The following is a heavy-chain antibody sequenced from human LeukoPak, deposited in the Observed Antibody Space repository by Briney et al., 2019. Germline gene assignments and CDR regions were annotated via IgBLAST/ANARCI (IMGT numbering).Heavy chain of an antibody. CDR1: GFSFSTSG. D-gene: IGHD3-10*01. CDR2: ISKDGRKN. CDR3: ARDLLNYGSAYYDVGIFDS. J-gene: IGHJ4*02. V-gene: IGHV3-30*04. Sequence: PGGSLRLSCEASGFSFSTSGVHWVRQAPGKELEWMAVISKDGRKNHYADSVKGRFNISRDNSKSTLFLQMNSLRPEDTAIYYCARDLLNYGSAYYDVGIFDSWGQGTLVTVSS.